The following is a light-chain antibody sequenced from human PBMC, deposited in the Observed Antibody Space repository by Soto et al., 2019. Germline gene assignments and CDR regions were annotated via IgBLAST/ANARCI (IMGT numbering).Light chain of an antibody. J-gene: IGLJ1*01. CDR2: DVS. CDR1: SSDIGNYNF. CDR3: SSYTSSTTFV. Sequence: QSVLTQPASVSGSPGQSITISCTGTSSDIGNYNFVSWYQQHPGKAPKLMIYDVSDRPSGVSNRFSGSKSANTASLTISGLQAEDEADYYCSSYTSSTTFVFGTGTKLTVL. V-gene: IGLV2-14*01.